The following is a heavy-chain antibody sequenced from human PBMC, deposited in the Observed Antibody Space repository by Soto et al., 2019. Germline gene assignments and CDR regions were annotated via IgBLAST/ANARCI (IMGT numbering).Heavy chain of an antibody. D-gene: IGHD5-12*01. Sequence: SETLSLTCAVYGGSFSGYYWSWIRQPPGKGLEWIGEINHSGSTNYNPSLKSRVTISVDTSKNQFSLKLSSVTAADTAVYYCVRMGVATITNLDYWGQGTLVNVAS. V-gene: IGHV4-34*01. J-gene: IGHJ4*02. CDR1: GGSFSGYY. CDR2: INHSGST. CDR3: VRMGVATITNLDY.